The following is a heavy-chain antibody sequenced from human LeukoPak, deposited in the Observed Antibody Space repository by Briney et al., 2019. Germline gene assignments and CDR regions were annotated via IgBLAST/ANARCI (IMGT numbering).Heavy chain of an antibody. V-gene: IGHV3-21*01. CDR1: GFTFSSYS. J-gene: IGHJ6*02. D-gene: IGHD2-2*02. Sequence: PGGSLRLSCAASGFTFSSYSMNWVRQAPGKGLEWVSSISSSSSYIYYADSVKGRFTISRDNSKNTLYLQMNSLRAEDTAVYYCAKGYCSSTSCSTTLSYYGMDVWGQGTTVTVSS. CDR2: ISSSSSYI. CDR3: AKGYCSSTSCSTTLSYYGMDV.